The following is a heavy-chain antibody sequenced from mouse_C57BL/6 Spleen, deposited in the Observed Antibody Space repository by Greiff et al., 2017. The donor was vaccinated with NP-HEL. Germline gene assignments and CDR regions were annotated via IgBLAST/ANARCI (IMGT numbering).Heavy chain of an antibody. CDR1: GYTFTSYW. J-gene: IGHJ3*01. CDR2: IHPNSGST. D-gene: IGHD1-1*01. Sequence: VQLQQPGAELVKPGASVKLSCKASGYTFTSYWMQWVKQRPGQGLEWIGMIHPNSGSTNYNEKFKSKSTLTVDKSSSTAYMQLSSLTSEDSAVYYCASVGSSSFAYWGQGTLVTVSA. V-gene: IGHV1-64*01. CDR3: ASVGSSSFAY.